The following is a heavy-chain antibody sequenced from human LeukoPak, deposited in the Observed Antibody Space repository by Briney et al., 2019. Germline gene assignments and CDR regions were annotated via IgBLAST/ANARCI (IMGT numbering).Heavy chain of an antibody. V-gene: IGHV3-48*03. Sequence: GGSLRLSCAASGFTFSSYEMNWVRQAPGKGLEWVSYISSSGSTIYYADSVKGRFTISRDNAKNSLYLQMNSLRAEDTAVYYCARGEEYSSGWRAVRRGSPIDYWGQGTLVTASS. CDR2: ISSSGSTI. D-gene: IGHD6-19*01. CDR3: ARGEEYSSGWRAVRRGSPIDY. CDR1: GFTFSSYE. J-gene: IGHJ4*02.